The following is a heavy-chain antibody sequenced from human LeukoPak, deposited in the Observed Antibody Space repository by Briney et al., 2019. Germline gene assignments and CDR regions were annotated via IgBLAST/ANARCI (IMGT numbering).Heavy chain of an antibody. V-gene: IGHV5-51*01. CDR3: ARQIPAAGGDLDY. D-gene: IGHD2-2*01. J-gene: IGHJ4*02. CDR2: IYPGDSDT. Sequence: GESLKISCKGSGYSFTSYWIGWVRQMPGKGLEWMGIIYPGDSDTGYSPSFQGQVTISADKSISTAYLQWSSLKASDTAMYYCARQIPAAGGDLDYWGQGTLVTVSS. CDR1: GYSFTSYW.